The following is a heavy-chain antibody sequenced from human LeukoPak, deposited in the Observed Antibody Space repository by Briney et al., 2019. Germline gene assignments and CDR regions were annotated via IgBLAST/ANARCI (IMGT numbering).Heavy chain of an antibody. V-gene: IGHV4-39*01. CDR3: ARHPDYGDYPYYFDY. CDR2: IYYSGST. CDR1: GGSISSSSYY. D-gene: IGHD4-17*01. Sequence: SETLSLTCTVSGGSISSSSYYWGWIRQPPGKGLEWIGSIYYSGSTYYNPSLKSRVTISVDTSKNQFSLKLSSVTAADTAVYYCARHPDYGDYPYYFDYWGQGPLVTVSS. J-gene: IGHJ4*02.